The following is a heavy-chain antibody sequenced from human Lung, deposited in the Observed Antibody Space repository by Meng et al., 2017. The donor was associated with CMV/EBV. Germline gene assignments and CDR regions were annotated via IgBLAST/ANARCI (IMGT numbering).Heavy chain of an antibody. J-gene: IGHJ1*01. V-gene: IGHV4-4*02. CDR1: GDSITNHNW. CDR3: LRRSGGSV. Sequence: QVHFGESATALRQPSETPSPTGAVSGDSITNHNWWAWVRQPPGKGLEWIGEIPHRGSSAYNPSLKSRVSMSIDKSKNQFSLKLTSVTAADTAVYHCLRRSGGSVWGQGTLVTVSS. CDR2: IPHRGSS. D-gene: IGHD3-10*01.